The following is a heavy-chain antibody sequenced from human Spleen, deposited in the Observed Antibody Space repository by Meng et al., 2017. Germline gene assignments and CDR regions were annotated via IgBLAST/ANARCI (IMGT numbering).Heavy chain of an antibody. CDR3: ASLPDLQSPFCSGGSCYSG. CDR1: GGSFSGYY. V-gene: IGHV4-34*01. Sequence: QVQLKQGGAGMLKPSETLSLTCAVYGGSFSGYYWSWIRQPPGKGLEWIGEINHSGSTNYNPSLKSRVTISVDTSKNQFSLKLSSVTAADTAVYYCASLPDLQSPFCSGGSCYSGWGQGTLVTVSS. J-gene: IGHJ4*02. CDR2: INHSGST. D-gene: IGHD2-15*01.